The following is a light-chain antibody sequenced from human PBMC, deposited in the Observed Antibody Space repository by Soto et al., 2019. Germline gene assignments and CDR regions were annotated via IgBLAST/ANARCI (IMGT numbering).Light chain of an antibody. V-gene: IGKV3-11*01. J-gene: IGKJ3*01. CDR1: QSVGIY. CDR2: DAS. CDR3: QQRSTGVT. Sequence: EIVLTQSPATLSLSPGERATLSCRASQSVGIYLAWYQQKPGQALRLLIYDASKRATGIPARFSGSGSGTDFTLTISSLKPADYAVYYCQQRSTGVTFGPGTNVDIK.